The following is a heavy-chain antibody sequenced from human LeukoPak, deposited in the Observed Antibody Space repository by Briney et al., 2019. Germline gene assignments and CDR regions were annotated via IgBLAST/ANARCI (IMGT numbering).Heavy chain of an antibody. J-gene: IGHJ3*02. D-gene: IGHD3-10*01. V-gene: IGHV4-4*07. CDR2: IYTSGST. Sequence: PSETLSLTCTVSGGSISSYYWSWIRQPAGKGLEWIGRIYTSGSTNYNPSLKSRVTMSVDTSKNQFSLTLSSVTAADTAVYYCAREREFITMVRGVAPNDAFDIWGQGTMVTVSS. CDR1: GGSISSYY. CDR3: AREREFITMVRGVAPNDAFDI.